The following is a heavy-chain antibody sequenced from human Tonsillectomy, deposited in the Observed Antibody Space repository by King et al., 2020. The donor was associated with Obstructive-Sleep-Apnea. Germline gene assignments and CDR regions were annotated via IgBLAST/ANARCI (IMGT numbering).Heavy chain of an antibody. Sequence: QLQESGPGLVKPSETLSLTCTVSGGSISSYYWSWIRQPPGRGLEWIGYIFYSWSTNYNPSLKVRVTISVDTSKNQFSLKLSSVTAADTAVYYCARFGDDFWSGYYTPFDYWGQGTLVTVSS. CDR2: IFYSWST. V-gene: IGHV4-59*01. D-gene: IGHD3-3*01. CDR1: GGSISSYY. J-gene: IGHJ4*02. CDR3: ARFGDDFWSGYYTPFDY.